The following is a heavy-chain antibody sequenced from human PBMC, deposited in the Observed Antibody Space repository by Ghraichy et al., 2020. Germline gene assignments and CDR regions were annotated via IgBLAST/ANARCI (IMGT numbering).Heavy chain of an antibody. D-gene: IGHD5-18*01. CDR1: GFTFSSYG. J-gene: IGHJ4*02. CDR2: IRYDGSNK. Sequence: GGSLRLSCAASGFTFSSYGMHWVRQAPGKGLEWVAFIRYDGSNKYYADSVKGRFTISRDNSKNTLYLQMNSLRAEDTAVYYCAKTGGQGYSYGYDHTWGLFDYWGQGTLVTVSS. CDR3: AKTGGQGYSYGYDHTWGLFDY. V-gene: IGHV3-30*02.